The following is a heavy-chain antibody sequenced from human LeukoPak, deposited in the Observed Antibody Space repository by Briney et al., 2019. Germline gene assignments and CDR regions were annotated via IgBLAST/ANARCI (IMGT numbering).Heavy chain of an antibody. V-gene: IGHV3-21*01. J-gene: IGHJ4*02. CDR2: ISSSSSYI. CDR1: GFTFSSYS. Sequence: KPGGSLRLSCAASGFTFSSYSMNWVRQAPGKGLEWVSSISSSSSYIYYADSVKGRFTISRDNAKNSLYLQMNSLRAEDTAVYYCARAQARVTMIVVVTHFDYWGQGTLVTVSS. D-gene: IGHD3-22*01. CDR3: ARAQARVTMIVVVTHFDY.